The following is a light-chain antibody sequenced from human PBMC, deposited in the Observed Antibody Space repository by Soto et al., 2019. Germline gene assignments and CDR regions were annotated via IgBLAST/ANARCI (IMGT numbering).Light chain of an antibody. J-gene: IGKJ1*01. CDR2: DAS. CDR1: QTVNAW. V-gene: IGKV1-5*01. CDR3: QQYNTHSGT. Sequence: IQRTKSQSTLSASLGDRVTITCRASQTVNAWLAWYQHKPGKAPKPLIYDASILESGVPARFSGSGSGTEFIFTISNLQPDDVGTYYCQQYNTHSGTFGQGTKVDIK.